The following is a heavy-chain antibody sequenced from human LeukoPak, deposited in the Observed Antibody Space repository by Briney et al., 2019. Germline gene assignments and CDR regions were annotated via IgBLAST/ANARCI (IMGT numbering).Heavy chain of an antibody. CDR1: GYSFTSYW. D-gene: IGHD3-22*01. CDR2: IYPGDSDT. Sequence: GESLKISCKGSGYSFTSYWIGWVRQMPGKGREWMGIIYPGDSDTTYSPSFQGQVTISADKSTSTAYLQWSSLKASDTAMYYCARRGVDSSGYRDAFDIWGQGTMVTVSS. V-gene: IGHV5-51*01. CDR3: ARRGVDSSGYRDAFDI. J-gene: IGHJ3*02.